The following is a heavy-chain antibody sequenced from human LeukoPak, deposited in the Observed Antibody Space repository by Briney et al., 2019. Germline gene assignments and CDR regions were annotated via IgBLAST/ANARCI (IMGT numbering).Heavy chain of an antibody. V-gene: IGHV3-48*04. J-gene: IGHJ4*02. Sequence: GGSLRLSCAASGFTFSSYSMNWVRQAPGKGLEWVSYISSGGSTIYYADSVKGRFTISRDNAKNSLYLQMNSLRAEDTAVYYCAREGSYYDSSGYPRWGQGTLVTVSS. CDR3: AREGSYYDSSGYPR. CDR2: ISSGGSTI. D-gene: IGHD3-22*01. CDR1: GFTFSSYS.